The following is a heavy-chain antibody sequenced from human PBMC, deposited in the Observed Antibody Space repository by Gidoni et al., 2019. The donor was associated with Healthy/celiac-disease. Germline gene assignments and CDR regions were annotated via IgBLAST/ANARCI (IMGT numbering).Heavy chain of an antibody. V-gene: IGHV3-23*01. CDR2: ISGRGGST. D-gene: IGHD5-12*01. CDR1: GFTFSSDA. CDR3: AKDLSGYENHRFDY. J-gene: IGHJ4*02. Sequence: EVQLLESGGGLVQPGGSLRLSCPASGFTFSSDAMSWVRQEPGKGLEWVSAISGRGGSTYYADSVKGRFTISRDNSKNTLYLQMNSLRAEDTAVYYCAKDLSGYENHRFDYWGQGTLVTVSS.